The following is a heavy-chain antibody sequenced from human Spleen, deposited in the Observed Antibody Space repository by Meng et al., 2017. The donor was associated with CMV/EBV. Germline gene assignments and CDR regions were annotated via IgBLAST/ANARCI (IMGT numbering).Heavy chain of an antibody. CDR1: GGSISSYY. V-gene: IGHV4-59*12. D-gene: IGHD2-2*01. CDR2: IYYSGST. Sequence: SETLSLTCTVSGGSISSYYWSWIRQPPGKGLEWIGYIYYSGSTNYNPSLKSRVTISVDTSKNQFSLKLSSVTAADTAVYYCARGVVVVPAASGFDYYYYYGMDVWGQGTTVTVSS. J-gene: IGHJ6*02. CDR3: ARGVVVVPAASGFDYYYYYGMDV.